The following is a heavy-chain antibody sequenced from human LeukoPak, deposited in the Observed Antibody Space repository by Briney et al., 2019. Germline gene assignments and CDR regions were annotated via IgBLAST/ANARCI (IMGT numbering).Heavy chain of an antibody. CDR1: GYTFTSYG. J-gene: IGHJ4*02. CDR2: ISTYNGNT. D-gene: IGHD5-24*01. CDR3: ARVMRRDGYNRPLDY. V-gene: IGHV1-18*01. Sequence: ASVKVSCKASGYTFTSYGISWVRQAPGQGLECMGWISTYNGNTNYAQNLQGRVTMTTDTSTSTAYMELGSVRSDDTAAYYCARVMRRDGYNRPLDYWGQGTLVTVSS.